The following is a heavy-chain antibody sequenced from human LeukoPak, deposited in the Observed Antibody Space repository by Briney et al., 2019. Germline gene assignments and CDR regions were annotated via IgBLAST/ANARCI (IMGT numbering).Heavy chain of an antibody. Sequence: GGSLRLSCAASGFTFSSYGMHWVRQAPGKGLEWVAFIRYDGSNKYYADSVKGRFTISRDNSKNTLYLQMNSLRAEDTAVYYCAKVSGMVVVVPADAFDIWGQGTMVTGSS. CDR2: IRYDGSNK. D-gene: IGHD2-2*01. CDR3: AKVSGMVVVVPADAFDI. V-gene: IGHV3-30*02. CDR1: GFTFSSYG. J-gene: IGHJ3*02.